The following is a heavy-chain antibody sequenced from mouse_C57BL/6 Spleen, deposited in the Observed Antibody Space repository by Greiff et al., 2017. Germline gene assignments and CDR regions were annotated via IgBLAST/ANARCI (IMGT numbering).Heavy chain of an antibody. Sequence: EVQLQQSGTVLARPGASVKMSCKTSGYTFTSYWMHWVKQRPGQGLEWIGAIYPGNSDTSYNQKFKGKAKLTAVTSASTAYMELSSLTNEDSAIYYCTREGSSGYYYAMDYWGQGTSVTVSS. J-gene: IGHJ4*01. CDR3: TREGSSGYYYAMDY. CDR2: IYPGNSDT. V-gene: IGHV1-5*01. D-gene: IGHD1-1*01. CDR1: GYTFTSYW.